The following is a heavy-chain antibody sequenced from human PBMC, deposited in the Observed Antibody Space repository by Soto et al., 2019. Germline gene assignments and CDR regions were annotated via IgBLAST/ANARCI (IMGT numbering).Heavy chain of an antibody. J-gene: IGHJ4*02. Sequence: SETLSLTCIVSGVSISSGYCTWIRQSPGKGLEWIGYIYYSGSTNYNPSLKSRVTISVDTSKNQFSLKLSSVTAADTAVYYCARHVSVATMIGFDYWGQGTLVTVSS. CDR3: ARHVSVATMIGFDY. CDR1: GVSISSGY. V-gene: IGHV4-59*08. CDR2: IYYSGST. D-gene: IGHD5-12*01.